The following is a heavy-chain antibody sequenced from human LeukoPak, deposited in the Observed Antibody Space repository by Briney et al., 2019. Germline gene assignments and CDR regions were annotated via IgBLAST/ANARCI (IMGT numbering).Heavy chain of an antibody. CDR3: ASFTYYYDSSGFPS. J-gene: IGHJ5*02. CDR2: IYTSGST. V-gene: IGHV4-4*07. Sequence: SDTLSLTCSVSGRPKNSYYWRWIRQPAGKGLEWIGRIYTSGSTNYNPSLKSRVTMSVDTSKNQFSLKLSSVTAADTAVYYCASFTYYYDSSGFPSWGQGTRGTVSS. CDR1: GRPKNSYY. D-gene: IGHD3-22*01.